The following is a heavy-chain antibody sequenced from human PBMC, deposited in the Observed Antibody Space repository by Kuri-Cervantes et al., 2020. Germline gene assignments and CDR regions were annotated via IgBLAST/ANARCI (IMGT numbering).Heavy chain of an antibody. CDR3: ARAKTYYDILSSYDY. CDR2: ITSSSSHT. CDR1: GFTFSSYD. D-gene: IGHD3-9*01. J-gene: IGHJ4*02. Sequence: GGSLRLSCAASGFTFSSYDMHWVRQTQGKGLEWVSYITSSSSHTYYADSVKGRFTISRDNAKNSLYLQMNSLRAEDTAFYYCARAKTYYDILSSYDYWGQGTLVTVSS. V-gene: IGHV3-21*01.